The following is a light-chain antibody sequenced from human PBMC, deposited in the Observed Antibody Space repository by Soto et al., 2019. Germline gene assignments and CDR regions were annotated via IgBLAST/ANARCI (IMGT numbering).Light chain of an antibody. J-gene: IGKJ1*01. CDR3: QQRGNWPRT. CDR2: DAS. CDR1: QGVGNY. V-gene: IGKV3-11*01. Sequence: EIVLTQSPATLSLSPGERATLSCSASQGVGNYLAWYQLKPGKAPSLLIYDASSRATGIPDRFSGSGSEADFTLTISSLEPEDFAVYYCQQRGNWPRTFGQGTKVDIK.